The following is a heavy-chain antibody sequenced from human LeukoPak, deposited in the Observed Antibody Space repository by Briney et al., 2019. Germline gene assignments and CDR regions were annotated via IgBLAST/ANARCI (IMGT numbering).Heavy chain of an antibody. CDR1: GFTFSSYA. CDR3: VKDYDILTGYFDY. CDR2: ISSNGGST. V-gene: IGHV3-64D*06. J-gene: IGHJ4*02. D-gene: IGHD3-9*01. Sequence: GGSLRLSCSASGFTFSSYAMHWVRQAPGKGLEYVSAISSNGGSTYYADSVKGRLTISRDNSKNTLYLQMSSLRAEDTAVYYCVKDYDILTGYFDYWGQGTLVTVSS.